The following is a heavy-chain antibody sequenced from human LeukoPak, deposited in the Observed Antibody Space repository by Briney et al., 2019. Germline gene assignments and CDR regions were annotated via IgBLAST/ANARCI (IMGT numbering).Heavy chain of an antibody. Sequence: GGSLRLSCAASGFTFSDYAMSWVRQAPGKRLEWVSTMGGGVDDTDYADAVKGRFTISRDNSKNTLYLQMNSLRAEDTAVYYCAKDSASYCSGGSCYPSDYWGQGTLVTVSS. D-gene: IGHD2-15*01. J-gene: IGHJ4*02. CDR1: GFTFSDYA. V-gene: IGHV3-23*01. CDR3: AKDSASYCSGGSCYPSDY. CDR2: MGGGVDDT.